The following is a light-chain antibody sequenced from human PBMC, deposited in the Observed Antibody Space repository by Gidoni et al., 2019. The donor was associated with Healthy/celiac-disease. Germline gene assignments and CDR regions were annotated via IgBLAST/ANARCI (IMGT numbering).Light chain of an antibody. CDR3: QSYYSSLSAYVV. V-gene: IGLV1-40*01. CDR2: DNS. Sequence: QSVLTPPPSVSGAPGQRVTISCTGSSTNIGAGSYVHWYQQLPGTAPKLLIHDNSNRPSWVPDRFSCSKTGTSASLAITGLQAEDEADYYCQSYYSSLSAYVVFGGGTKLTLL. J-gene: IGLJ2*01. CDR1: STNIGAGSY.